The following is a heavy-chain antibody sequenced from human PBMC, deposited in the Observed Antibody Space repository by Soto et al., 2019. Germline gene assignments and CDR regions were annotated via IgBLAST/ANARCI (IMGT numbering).Heavy chain of an antibody. CDR3: ASSFDWAYDY. V-gene: IGHV4-30-2*01. D-gene: IGHD3-9*01. Sequence: PSETLSLTCAVSGGSISSGGYSWSWIRQPPGKGLEWIGYIYHSGSTYYNPSLKSRVTISRDNSKNTLYLQMNSLRAEDTAVYYCASSFDWAYDYWGQGTLVTVSS. J-gene: IGHJ4*02. CDR2: IYHSGST. CDR1: GGSISSGGYS.